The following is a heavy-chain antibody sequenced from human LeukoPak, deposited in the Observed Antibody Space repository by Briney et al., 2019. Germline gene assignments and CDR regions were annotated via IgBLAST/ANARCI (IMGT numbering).Heavy chain of an antibody. CDR1: GFTFSSYA. CDR3: ARDRSLDY. Sequence: PGRSLRLSCAASGFTFSSYAMHWVRQAPGKGLEWVAVISYDGSSKYYADSVKGRFTISRDNSKNTLYLQMNSLRAEDTAVYYCARDRSLDYWGQGTLVTVSS. V-gene: IGHV3-30-3*01. J-gene: IGHJ4*02. CDR2: ISYDGSSK.